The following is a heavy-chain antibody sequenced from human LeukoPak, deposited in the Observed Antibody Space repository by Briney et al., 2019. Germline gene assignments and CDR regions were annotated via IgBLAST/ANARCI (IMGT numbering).Heavy chain of an antibody. CDR3: ARHGYCTGDCYSGFDY. D-gene: IGHD2-21*02. Sequence: PSETLSLTCTVSGGSISSYYWSWIRQPPGKGLEWLGYIYHSGYTNYNLSLESRVTISVDTSKNHFSLKLSSVTAADTAVYYCARHGYCTGDCYSGFDYWGQGTLVTVST. CDR2: IYHSGYT. J-gene: IGHJ4*02. V-gene: IGHV4-59*08. CDR1: GGSISSYY.